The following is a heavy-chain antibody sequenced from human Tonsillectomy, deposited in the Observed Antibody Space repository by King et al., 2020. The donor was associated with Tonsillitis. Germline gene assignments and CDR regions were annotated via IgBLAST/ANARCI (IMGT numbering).Heavy chain of an antibody. D-gene: IGHD3-22*01. V-gene: IGHV3-23*04. CDR2: VCGGGACT. J-gene: IGHJ4*02. CDR1: GSTFSSYT. Sequence: VQLVESGGAWVRLGGSRKLSCAASGSTFSSYTISWFRQPPGMGLEWVSGVCGGGACTYYGDSVKGRFTSSRDNSKNTVFLQMNNLRAEDTAIYYCAKDHGVGSGSSPFDFWGQGILVTVSS. CDR3: AKDHGVGSGSSPFDF.